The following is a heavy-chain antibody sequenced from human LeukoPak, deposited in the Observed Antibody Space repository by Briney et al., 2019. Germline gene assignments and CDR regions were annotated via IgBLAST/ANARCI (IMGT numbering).Heavy chain of an antibody. CDR2: ISDSGGST. V-gene: IGHV3-23*01. Sequence: GGSLRLSCAASGFTFSTYAMSWVRRAPGRGLEWVSAISDSGGSTFYADSVKGRFTISRDNSKNTLYLQMNSLRAEDTAVYYCARETTTLDYWGQGTLVTVSS. J-gene: IGHJ4*02. CDR1: GFTFSTYA. CDR3: ARETTTLDY. D-gene: IGHD1-26*01.